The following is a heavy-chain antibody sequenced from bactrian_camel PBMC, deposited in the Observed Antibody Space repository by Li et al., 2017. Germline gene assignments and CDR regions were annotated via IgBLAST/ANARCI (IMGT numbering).Heavy chain of an antibody. D-gene: IGHD2*01. Sequence: HVQLVESGGGLVQFGGSLRLSCEASGFAFSRYSMIWVRQAPGKGLEWVSIINSAGGSIVYADSVKGRATISRDNAKNTVYVQMSSLEPEDSAIYYCASDRASRGAYYYRDNYWGQGTQVTVS. V-gene: IGHV3S26*01. CDR1: GFAFSRYS. CDR2: INSAGGSI. J-gene: IGHJ4*01. CDR3: ASDRASRGAYYYRDNY.